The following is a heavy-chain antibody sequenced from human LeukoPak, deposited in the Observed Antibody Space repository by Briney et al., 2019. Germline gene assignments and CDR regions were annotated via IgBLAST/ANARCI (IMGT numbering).Heavy chain of an antibody. CDR1: GYTFTSYG. D-gene: IGHD2-15*01. CDR3: ARENRGPFDY. CDR2: ISAYNGNT. Sequence: GASVKVSCKASGYTFTSYGISWVRQAPGQGLEWMGWISAYNGNTNYAQKFQGRVTMTRDTSISTAYMELSRLRSDDTAVYYCARENRGPFDYWGQGTLVTVSS. J-gene: IGHJ4*02. V-gene: IGHV1-18*01.